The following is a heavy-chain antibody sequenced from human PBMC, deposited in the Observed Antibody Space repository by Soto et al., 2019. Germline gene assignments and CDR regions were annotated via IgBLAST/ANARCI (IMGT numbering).Heavy chain of an antibody. CDR1: GDSIMRYY. D-gene: IGHD5-12*01. J-gene: IGHJ6*02. V-gene: IGHV4-59*01. CDR2: IYYSGST. CDR3: ARAYGGFDNGLDV. Sequence: SETLSLTCTVSGDSIMRYYWTWSRQPPGKGLELIGYIYYSGSTRYNPSLKSRVTISVDMSKNQFSLKLSSVIAADTAVYYCARAYGGFDNGLDVWGQGTAVTVSS.